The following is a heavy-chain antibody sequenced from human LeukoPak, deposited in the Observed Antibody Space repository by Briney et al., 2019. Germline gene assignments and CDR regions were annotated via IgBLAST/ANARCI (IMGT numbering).Heavy chain of an antibody. Sequence: ASVKVSSKASGYTFTSYYMHWVRQAPGQGLEWMGIINPSGGSTSYAQKFQGRVTMTRDTSTSTVYMELSSLRSEDTAVYYCARGTGYSGSLRLNFDYWGQGTLVTVSS. CDR3: ARGTGYSGSLRLNFDY. CDR1: GYTFTSYY. V-gene: IGHV1-46*01. CDR2: INPSGGST. D-gene: IGHD5-12*01. J-gene: IGHJ4*02.